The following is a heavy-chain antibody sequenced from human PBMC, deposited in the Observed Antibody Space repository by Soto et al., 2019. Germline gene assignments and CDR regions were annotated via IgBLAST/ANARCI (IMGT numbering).Heavy chain of an antibody. D-gene: IGHD4-17*01. CDR1: GDTISTGGYS. J-gene: IGHJ5*02. CDR2: THHSGNP. V-gene: IGHV4-30-2*01. CDR3: ARETNGDYVGYFDP. Sequence: QLQLQESGSRLVKSSETLSLTCGVSGDTISTGGYSWAWIRQPPGKSLEWIGQTHHSGNPYYNPSLQSRVIISVDRSKNQFSLKLSSVTAADTAVYYCARETNGDYVGYFDPCGQGTLVTVSS.